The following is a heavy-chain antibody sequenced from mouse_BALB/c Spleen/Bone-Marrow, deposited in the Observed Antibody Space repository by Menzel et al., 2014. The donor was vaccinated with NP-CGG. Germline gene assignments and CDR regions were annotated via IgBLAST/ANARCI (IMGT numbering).Heavy chain of an antibody. Sequence: DVKLVESGGGLVQPGGSLRLSCATSGFTFTDYYMSWVRQPPGKALEWLGFIRNKANGYTTEYSASVKGRFTISRDNSHSILYLQMNTLRAEDSATYCCAVRGITTATGAMDYWGQGTSVTVSS. CDR2: IRNKANGYTT. CDR1: GFTFTDYY. CDR3: AVRGITTATGAMDY. J-gene: IGHJ4*01. D-gene: IGHD1-2*01. V-gene: IGHV7-3*02.